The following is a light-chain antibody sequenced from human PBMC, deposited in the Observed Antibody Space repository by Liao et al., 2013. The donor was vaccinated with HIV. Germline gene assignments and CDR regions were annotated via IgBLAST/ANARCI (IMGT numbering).Light chain of an antibody. Sequence: SYELSQPPSVSVAPGKTASLTCGGHNIGSKSVHWYQQKPGQAPVLVIYYDSARPSGIPERFSGSNSGNTATLTISRVEGGDEADYYCQVWDSSGDHVVFGGGTKLTVL. J-gene: IGLJ2*01. CDR2: YDS. V-gene: IGLV3-21*04. CDR1: NIGSKS. CDR3: QVWDSSGDHVV.